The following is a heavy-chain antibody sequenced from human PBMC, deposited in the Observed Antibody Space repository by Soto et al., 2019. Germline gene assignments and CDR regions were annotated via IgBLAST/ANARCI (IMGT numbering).Heavy chain of an antibody. V-gene: IGHV1-69*01. CDR3: ARPHGSGRDYYYYGMDV. D-gene: IGHD3-10*01. Sequence: QVQLVQSGAEVKKPGSSVKVSCKASGGTFSSYAISWVRQAPGQGLEWMGGIIPIFGTANYGQKFQGRVTITADESTSTAYMELSSLRSEDTAVYYCARPHGSGRDYYYYGMDVWGQGTTVTVSS. CDR2: IIPIFGTA. J-gene: IGHJ6*02. CDR1: GGTFSSYA.